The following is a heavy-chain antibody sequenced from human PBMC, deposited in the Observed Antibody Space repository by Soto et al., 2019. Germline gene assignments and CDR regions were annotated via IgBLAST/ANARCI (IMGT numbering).Heavy chain of an antibody. J-gene: IGHJ4*01. V-gene: IGHV2-5*01. D-gene: IGHD3-3*01. Sequence: QITLKESGPTLVKVTQTVTLTCTFSGFSLSSTGVGVGWIRQPPGKALEGLALINWNDDKRYNPSLKSRLTITNDTSKNQVVLPMTNMDPVDTATYYCARSGHNSGFFYYDYWGQGTLVTMPS. CDR3: ARSGHNSGFFYYDY. CDR2: INWNDDK. CDR1: GFSLSSTGVG.